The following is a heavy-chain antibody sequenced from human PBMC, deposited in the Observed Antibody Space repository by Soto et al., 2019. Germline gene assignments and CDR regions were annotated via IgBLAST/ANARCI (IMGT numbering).Heavy chain of an antibody. CDR3: TRASSLDFDF. Sequence: GGSLRLSCTTSGFTCGDYALSWVRQAPGKGLEWVGFIRRNAYGGTTDYAASVKGRFTISRDDSKSIAYLQMNSLRTEDTALYYCTRASSLDFDFWGQGTLVTVSS. D-gene: IGHD3-16*01. J-gene: IGHJ4*02. CDR2: IRRNAYGGTT. V-gene: IGHV3-49*04. CDR1: GFTCGDYA.